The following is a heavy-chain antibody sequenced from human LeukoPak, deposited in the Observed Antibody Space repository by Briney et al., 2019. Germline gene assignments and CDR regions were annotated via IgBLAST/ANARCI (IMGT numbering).Heavy chain of an antibody. CDR2: IYTSGST. V-gene: IGHV4-4*09. Sequence: PSETLSLTCTVSGGSISNYYWSWIRQPPGKGLEWIGYIYTSGSTNYNPSLKSRVTISVDTSKNQFSLKLSSVTAADTAVYYCARTLDGQGGFDYWGQGTLVTVSS. CDR3: ARTLDGQGGFDY. D-gene: IGHD5-24*01. J-gene: IGHJ4*02. CDR1: GGSISNYY.